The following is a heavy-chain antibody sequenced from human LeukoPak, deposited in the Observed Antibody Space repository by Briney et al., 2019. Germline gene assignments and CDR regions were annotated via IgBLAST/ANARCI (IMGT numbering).Heavy chain of an antibody. CDR1: GGSFSGYY. J-gene: IGHJ4*02. Sequence: SETLSLTCAVYGGSFSGYYWSWIRQSPGKGLEWIGEINHSGSTNYNPSLKSRVTISVDTSKNQFSLKLSSVTAADTAVYYCARGLTYYYDSSGYYHFDYWGQGTLVTVSS. D-gene: IGHD3-22*01. CDR3: ARGLTYYYDSSGYYHFDY. V-gene: IGHV4-34*01. CDR2: INHSGST.